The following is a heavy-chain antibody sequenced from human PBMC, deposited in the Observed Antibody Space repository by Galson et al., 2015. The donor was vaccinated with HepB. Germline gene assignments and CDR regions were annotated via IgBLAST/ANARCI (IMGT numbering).Heavy chain of an antibody. CDR3: ARDLGATGTTPVD. V-gene: IGHV3-30-3*01. J-gene: IGHJ4*02. CDR2: ISSDGSLK. Sequence: SLRLSCAASGFTLNNYGAHWVRQAPGKGLEWVALISSDGSLKNYADSAKGRFTISRDYSKNILYLEMNSLRPEDTAVYYCARDLGATGTTPVDWGQGTLVTVSS. D-gene: IGHD1-7*01. CDR1: GFTLNNYG.